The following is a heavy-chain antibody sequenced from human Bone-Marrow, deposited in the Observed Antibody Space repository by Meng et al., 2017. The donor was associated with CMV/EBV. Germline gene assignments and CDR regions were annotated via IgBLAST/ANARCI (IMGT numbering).Heavy chain of an antibody. Sequence: HLGPSWGWRKEPGSSVKVSCKASGGTFRRYAITWVRQAPGQGLEWMGGIIPIFGTANYAQKFQGRVTITADESTSTAYMELSSLRSEDTAVYYCARDYSNNPPGTFGPLHDPWGQGTLVTVSS. CDR2: IIPIFGTA. CDR1: GGTFRRYA. V-gene: IGHV1-69*01. CDR3: ARDYSNNPPGTFGPLHDP. J-gene: IGHJ5*02. D-gene: IGHD4-11*01.